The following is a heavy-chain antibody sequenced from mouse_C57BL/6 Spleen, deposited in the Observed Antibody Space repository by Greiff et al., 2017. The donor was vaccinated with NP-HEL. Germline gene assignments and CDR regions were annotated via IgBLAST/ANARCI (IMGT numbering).Heavy chain of an antibody. CDR1: GYAFSSYW. D-gene: IGHD2-5*01. CDR3: ASSNYGYFDV. CDR2: IYPGDGDT. V-gene: IGHV1-80*01. Sequence: QVQLQQSGAELVKPGASVKISCKASGYAFSSYWMHWVKQRPGKGLEWIVQIYPGDGDTNYNGKFKGKATLTADKSSSTAYMQLSSLTSEDSAVYFCASSNYGYFDVWGTGTTVTVSS. J-gene: IGHJ1*03.